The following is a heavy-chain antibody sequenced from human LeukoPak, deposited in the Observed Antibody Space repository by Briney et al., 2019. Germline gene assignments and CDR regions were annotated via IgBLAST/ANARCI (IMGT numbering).Heavy chain of an antibody. J-gene: IGHJ4*02. CDR2: ISSSGSAI. CDR1: GFTFSSYE. V-gene: IGHV3-48*03. Sequence: GSLRLSCAASGFTFSSYEMNWVRQAPGKGLEWVSYISSSGSAIYYADSVKGRFTISRDNAKNSLYLQMNSLRAEDTAVYYCATLGATPDYWGQGTLVTVSS. D-gene: IGHD1-26*01. CDR3: ATLGATPDY.